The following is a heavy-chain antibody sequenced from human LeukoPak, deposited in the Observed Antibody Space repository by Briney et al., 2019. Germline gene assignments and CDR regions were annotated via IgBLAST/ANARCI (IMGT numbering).Heavy chain of an antibody. J-gene: IGHJ2*01. CDR3: ARAGYYYDILTGYYPGWYFDL. CDR1: GFTFSDYY. Sequence: PGGSLRLSCAASGFTFSDYYMSWLRQAPGKGLEWVSYISSSSSYTNYADSVKGRFTISRDNAKNSLYLQMNSLRAEDTAVYYCARAGYYYDILTGYYPGWYFDLWGRGTLVTVSS. CDR2: ISSSSSYT. D-gene: IGHD3-9*01. V-gene: IGHV3-11*05.